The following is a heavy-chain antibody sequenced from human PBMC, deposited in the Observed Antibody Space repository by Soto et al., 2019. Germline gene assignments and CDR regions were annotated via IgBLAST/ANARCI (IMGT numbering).Heavy chain of an antibody. CDR2: LSHGGAYT. Sequence: EVQLLESVGGLVQPGGSLRLSCATSGFSFGTYSMAWVRQAPGKGPEWVSGLSHGGAYTFYADSVKGRFTISVDISQNTVYLQMNSLRIEDTAVYFCAKWSGYGDAWGQGTLVTVSS. V-gene: IGHV3-23*01. CDR3: AKWSGYGDA. CDR1: GFSFGTYS. D-gene: IGHD4-17*01. J-gene: IGHJ4*02.